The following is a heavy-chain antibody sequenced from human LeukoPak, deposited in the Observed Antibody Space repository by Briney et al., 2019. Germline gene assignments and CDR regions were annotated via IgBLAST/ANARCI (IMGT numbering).Heavy chain of an antibody. D-gene: IGHD1-26*01. CDR3: AGHVVGATPYYYYYMDV. V-gene: IGHV4-39*01. CDR2: IYYSGST. Sequence: SETLSLTCTVSGGSISSSSYYWGWIRQPPGMGLECIGSIYYSGSTYYNPSLKSRVTISVDTSKNQFSLKLSSVTAADTAVYYCAGHVVGATPYYYYYMDVWGKGTTVTVSS. CDR1: GGSISSSSYY. J-gene: IGHJ6*03.